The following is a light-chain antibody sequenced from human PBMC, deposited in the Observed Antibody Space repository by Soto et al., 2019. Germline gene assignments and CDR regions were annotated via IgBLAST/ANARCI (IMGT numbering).Light chain of an antibody. CDR3: QQYKNWPPIT. J-gene: IGKJ5*01. CDR2: GAS. V-gene: IGKV3-15*01. Sequence: EIMMNQSPATLSVSPGERATLSCRASQSVSSNLAWYQQKPGQAPRLLIYGASTRATGIPARFSGSGSGTEFTLTISSLQSEDFAVYYCQQYKNWPPITFGQGTRLEIK. CDR1: QSVSSN.